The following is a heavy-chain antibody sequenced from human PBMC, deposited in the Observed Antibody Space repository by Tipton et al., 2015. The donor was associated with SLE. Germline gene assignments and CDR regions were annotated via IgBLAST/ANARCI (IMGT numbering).Heavy chain of an antibody. CDR3: ARGRRRDYYYYYYMDV. CDR2: IYYSGST. J-gene: IGHJ6*03. V-gene: IGHV4-59*01. CDR1: GGSIRSYY. Sequence: LRLSCTVSGGSIRSYYWSWIRQPPGKGLEWIGYIYYSGSTNYNPSLKSRVTISVDTSKNQFFLKLSSVTAADTAVYYCARGRRRDYYYYYYMDVWGKGTTVTVSS.